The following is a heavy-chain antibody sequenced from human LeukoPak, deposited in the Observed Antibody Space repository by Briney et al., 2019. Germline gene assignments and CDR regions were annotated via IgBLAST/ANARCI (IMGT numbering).Heavy chain of an antibody. V-gene: IGHV3-48*03. D-gene: IGHD5-18*01. CDR2: ISSSGSPI. J-gene: IGHJ4*02. CDR1: GFTFSSYE. Sequence: GGSLRLSCAASGFTFSSYEMNWVRQAPGEGLEWISCISSSGSPIYYADSVKGRFTISRDNAKNSLCLQMNSLRAEDTAVYYCARGYRHTAMFLDYWGQGTLVTVSS. CDR3: ARGYRHTAMFLDY.